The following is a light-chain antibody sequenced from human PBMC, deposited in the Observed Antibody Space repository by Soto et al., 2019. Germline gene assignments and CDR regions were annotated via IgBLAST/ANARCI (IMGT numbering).Light chain of an antibody. V-gene: IGLV2-8*01. Sequence: QSALTQPPSASGSPGQSVTISCTGTSSDVGNYNSVSWYQQHPGTAPKLMIFDVSRRPSGVPHRFSGSKSGNTASLTVSGLQPEDEADYYCCSYSNSNDLVFGGGTKLTVL. CDR3: CSYSNSNDLV. CDR1: SSDVGNYNS. J-gene: IGLJ3*02. CDR2: DVS.